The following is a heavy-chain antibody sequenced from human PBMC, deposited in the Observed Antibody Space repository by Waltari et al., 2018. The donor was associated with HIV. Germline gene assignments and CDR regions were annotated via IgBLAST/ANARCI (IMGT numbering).Heavy chain of an antibody. J-gene: IGHJ4*02. D-gene: IGHD3-10*01. V-gene: IGHV3-7*04. CDR1: GFTFSSHW. CDR3: ARGGFYGSGSKVN. Sequence: EVQLVEYGGGLVQPGGSLRLSCAPSGFTFSSHWMSWVRQAPGKGLEWVANIKQDGSEKYYVDSVNGRFTISRDNAENSLYLQMNSLRAEDTAVYYCARGGFYGSGSKVNWGQGTLVTVSS. CDR2: IKQDGSEK.